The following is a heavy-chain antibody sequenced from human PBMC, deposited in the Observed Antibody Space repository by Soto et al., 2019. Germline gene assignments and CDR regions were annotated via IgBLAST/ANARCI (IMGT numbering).Heavy chain of an antibody. CDR1: GYTFTSYD. CDR2: MNPNSGNT. Sequence: ASVKVPCKASGYTFTSYDINWVRQATGQGLEWMGWMNPNSGNTGYAQKFQGRVTMTRNTSISTAYMELSSLRSEDTAVYYCARGFGRRVYIWGSYRDIDYWGQGTLVTVSS. D-gene: IGHD3-16*02. CDR3: ARGFGRRVYIWGSYRDIDY. V-gene: IGHV1-8*01. J-gene: IGHJ4*02.